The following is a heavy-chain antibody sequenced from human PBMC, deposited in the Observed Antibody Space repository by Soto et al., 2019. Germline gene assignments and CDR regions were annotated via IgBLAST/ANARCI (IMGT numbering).Heavy chain of an antibody. CDR2: INHLETT. J-gene: IGHJ4*02. CDR3: ARGGGSDSFDY. Sequence: SETLSLTCTVSGASITFGGYSWSWIRQTPGKGLEWIGYINHLETTFYNPSFESRLTLSIDRAKNQFSLKLHSMSAADRAVYFCARGGGSDSFDYWGQGIPVTVS. D-gene: IGHD1-26*01. V-gene: IGHV4-30-2*01. CDR1: GASITFGGYS.